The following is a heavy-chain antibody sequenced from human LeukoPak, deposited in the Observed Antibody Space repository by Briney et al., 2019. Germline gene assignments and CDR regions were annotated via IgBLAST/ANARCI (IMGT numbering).Heavy chain of an antibody. CDR3: VRDRYYTLDY. CDR2: INSDGTNT. Sequence: PGGSLRLSCAASGFTVSSNYMSWVRQAPGKGLEWVSRINSDGTNTIYADSVKGRFTIARDNAKNTLFLQLNSLRAEDTAVYYCVRDRYYTLDYWGQGTLVTVSS. J-gene: IGHJ4*02. D-gene: IGHD3-3*01. CDR1: GFTVSSNY. V-gene: IGHV3-74*01.